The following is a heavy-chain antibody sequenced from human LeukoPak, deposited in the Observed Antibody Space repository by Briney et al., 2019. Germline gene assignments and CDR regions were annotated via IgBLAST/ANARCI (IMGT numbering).Heavy chain of an antibody. CDR3: ATRYCSGTSCFRGAFDV. CDR2: IYSGGDT. CDR1: GFTVSGNY. V-gene: IGHV3-66*02. Sequence: GGSLRLSCAASGFTVSGNYMSWVRQAPGKGLEWVSLIYSGGDTYYADSVKGRFTISGDNSQNTLYLQMNNLRPDDTAVYYCATRYCSGTSCFRGAFDVWGQGTMVTVSS. J-gene: IGHJ3*01. D-gene: IGHD2-2*01.